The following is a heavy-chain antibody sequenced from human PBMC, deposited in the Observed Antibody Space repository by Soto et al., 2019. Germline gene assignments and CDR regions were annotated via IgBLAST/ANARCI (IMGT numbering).Heavy chain of an antibody. Sequence: QLQLQESGPGLVKPSETLSLTYTVSGGSISSSSYYWGWIRQPPGKGLEWIGSIYYSGSTYYNPSLKSRVTISVDTSKTQFSLKLSSVTAADTAVYYCARGGDYESWFDPWGQGTLVTVSS. CDR2: IYYSGST. CDR3: ARGGDYESWFDP. J-gene: IGHJ5*02. V-gene: IGHV4-39*01. D-gene: IGHD4-17*01. CDR1: GGSISSSSYY.